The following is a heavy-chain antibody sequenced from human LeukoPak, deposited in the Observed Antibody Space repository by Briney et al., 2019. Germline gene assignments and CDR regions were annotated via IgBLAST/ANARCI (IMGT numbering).Heavy chain of an antibody. D-gene: IGHD1-14*01. CDR1: GFTVSSNY. Sequence: GGSLRLSCAASGFTVSSNYMSWVRQAPGKGLEWVSVIYSGGSTYYADSVKGRFTISRDNSKNTLYLQMNSLRAEDTAVYYCAREPVNGNYYYYGMDVWGQGTTVTVSS. CDR2: IYSGGST. V-gene: IGHV3-66*02. CDR3: AREPVNGNYYYYGMDV. J-gene: IGHJ6*02.